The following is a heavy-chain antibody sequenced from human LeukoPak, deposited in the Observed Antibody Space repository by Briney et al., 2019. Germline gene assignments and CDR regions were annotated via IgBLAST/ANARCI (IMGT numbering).Heavy chain of an antibody. CDR2: IYYSGST. Sequence: PSETLSLTCTVSGGSIDSYYWTWIRQPPGKGLEWIGYIYYSGSTNYNPSLKSRVTISVDTSKNQFSLKLSSVTAADTAVYYCAKLGSGTNNWFDPWGQGTLVTVSS. CDR1: GGSIDSYY. V-gene: IGHV4-59*08. CDR3: AKLGSGTNNWFDP. J-gene: IGHJ5*02. D-gene: IGHD3-10*01.